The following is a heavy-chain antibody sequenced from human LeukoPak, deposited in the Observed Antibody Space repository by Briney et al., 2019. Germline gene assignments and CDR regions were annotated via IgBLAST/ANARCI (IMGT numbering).Heavy chain of an antibody. D-gene: IGHD6-13*01. CDR1: GGSISSYY. CDR2: IYYSGST. V-gene: IGHV4-59*08. Sequence: PSETLSLTCTVSGGSISSYYWSWIRQPPGKGLEWIGYIYYSGSTNYNPSLKSRVTISVDTSKNQFSLKLSSVTAADTAVYYCARRGSSWDDAFDIWGQGAMVTVSS. J-gene: IGHJ3*02. CDR3: ARRGSSWDDAFDI.